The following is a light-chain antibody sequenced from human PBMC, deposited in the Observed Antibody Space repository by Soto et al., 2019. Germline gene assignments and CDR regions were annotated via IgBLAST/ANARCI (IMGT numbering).Light chain of an antibody. Sequence: EILLTQSPVTLSLSPGERATLSCRASQSVRTYLAWYQVKPGQAPRLLIYDASSRASGVPARFSGSGSGTDFTLTISSLEPEDFALYYCQQRSSWPPITFGQGTRLEIK. V-gene: IGKV3-11*01. J-gene: IGKJ5*01. CDR3: QQRSSWPPIT. CDR2: DAS. CDR1: QSVRTY.